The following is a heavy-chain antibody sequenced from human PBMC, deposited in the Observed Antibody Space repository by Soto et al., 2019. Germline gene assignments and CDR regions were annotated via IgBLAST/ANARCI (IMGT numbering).Heavy chain of an antibody. CDR3: ARVGGISYYYGSGNDGMDV. CDR1: GGSISSYY. J-gene: IGHJ6*02. CDR2: IYYSGST. V-gene: IGHV4-59*01. Sequence: PSETLSLTCTVSGGSISSYYWSWIRQPPGKGLEWIGYIYYSGSTNYNPSLKSRVTISVDTSKNQFSLKLSSVTAADTAVYYCARVGGISYYYGSGNDGMDVWGQGTTVTV. D-gene: IGHD3-10*01.